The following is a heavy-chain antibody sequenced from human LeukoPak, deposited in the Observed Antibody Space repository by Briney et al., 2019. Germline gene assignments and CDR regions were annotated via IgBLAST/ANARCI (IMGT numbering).Heavy chain of an antibody. J-gene: IGHJ4*02. CDR3: AREGSGWPY. V-gene: IGHV3-30*03. D-gene: IGHD6-19*01. Sequence: GGSLRLSCAASGFTFSSYGMHWVRQAPGKGLEWVAVISYDGSNKYYADSVKGRFTISRDNAKNSLYLQMNSLRAEDTAVYYCAREGSGWPYWGQGTLVTVSS. CDR1: GFTFSSYG. CDR2: ISYDGSNK.